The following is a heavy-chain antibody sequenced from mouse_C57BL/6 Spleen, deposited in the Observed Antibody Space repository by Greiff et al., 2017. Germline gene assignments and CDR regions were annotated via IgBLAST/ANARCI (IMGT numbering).Heavy chain of an antibody. D-gene: IGHD2-2*01. Sequence: VKLVESGPELVKPGASVKISCKASGYAFSSSWMNWVKQRPGKGLEWIGRIYPGDGDTNYNGKFKGKATLTADKSSSTAYMQLSSLTSEDSAVYFCAREGVTTNYFDYWGQGTTLTVSS. CDR1: GYAFSSSW. CDR3: AREGVTTNYFDY. J-gene: IGHJ2*01. V-gene: IGHV1-82*01. CDR2: IYPGDGDT.